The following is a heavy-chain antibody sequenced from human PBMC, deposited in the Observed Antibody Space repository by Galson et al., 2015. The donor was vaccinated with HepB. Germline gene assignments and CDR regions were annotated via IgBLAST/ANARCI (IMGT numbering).Heavy chain of an antibody. CDR3: TTRSNMIVVKAWVY. D-gene: IGHD3-22*01. J-gene: IGHJ4*02. CDR1: GFTFSNAW. V-gene: IGHV3-15*01. CDR2: IKSKTDGGTT. Sequence: SLRLSCAASGFTFSNAWMSWVRQAPGKGLEWVGRIKSKTDGGTTDYAAPVKGRFTISRDDSKNTLYLQMNSLKTEDTAVYYCTTRSNMIVVKAWVYWGQGTLVTVSS.